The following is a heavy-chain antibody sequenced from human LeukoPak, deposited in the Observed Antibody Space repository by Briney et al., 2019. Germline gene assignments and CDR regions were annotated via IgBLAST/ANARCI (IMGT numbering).Heavy chain of an antibody. CDR2: ISGGGST. J-gene: IGHJ4*02. CDR1: GFTFNTYA. D-gene: IGHD7-27*01. CDR3: AKGVEAGPTGGIGH. Sequence: GGSLRLSCAASGFTFNTYAMNWVRQAPGRGLEWVSAISGGGSTYYADSVKGRFSISRDNSKNTLNLQMNSLRAEDTAEYYCAKGVEAGPTGGIGHWGQGTLVTVSS. V-gene: IGHV3-23*01.